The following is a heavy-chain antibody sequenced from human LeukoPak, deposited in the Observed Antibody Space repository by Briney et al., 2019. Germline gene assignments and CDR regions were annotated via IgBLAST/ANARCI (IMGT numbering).Heavy chain of an antibody. CDR3: AREFSTSSTAFDM. CDR1: GGSFSGYY. CDR2: INHSGST. D-gene: IGHD6-6*01. Sequence: SETLSLTCAVYGGSFSGYYWSWIRQPPGKGLEWIGEINHSGSTNYNPSLKSRVTISVDTSKNQFSLKLSSVTAADTAVYYCAREFSTSSTAFDMWGQGTMVTASS. V-gene: IGHV4-34*01. J-gene: IGHJ3*02.